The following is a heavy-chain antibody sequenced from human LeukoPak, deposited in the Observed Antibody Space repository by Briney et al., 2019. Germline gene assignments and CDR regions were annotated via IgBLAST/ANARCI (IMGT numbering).Heavy chain of an antibody. J-gene: IGHJ4*02. CDR2: IYYSGST. CDR1: GGSISSGGYY. Sequence: SETLSLTCTASGGSISSGGYYWSWIRQHPGKGLEWIGYIYYSGSTYYNPSLKSRVTISVDTSKNQFSLKLSSVTAADTAVYYCARGTPDFWSGYYISPISPYFDYWGQGTLVTVSS. V-gene: IGHV4-31*03. CDR3: ARGTPDFWSGYYISPISPYFDY. D-gene: IGHD3-3*01.